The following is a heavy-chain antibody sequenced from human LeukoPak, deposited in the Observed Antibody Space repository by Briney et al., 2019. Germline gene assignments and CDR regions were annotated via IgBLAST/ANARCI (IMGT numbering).Heavy chain of an antibody. Sequence: GSSVKVSCKASGGTFSSYAISWVRQAPGQGLEWMGGIIPIFGTANYAQKFQGRVTITADKSTSTAYMELSSLRSEDTAVYYCARRRIVGATLPFDYWGQGTLVTVPS. CDR2: IIPIFGTA. J-gene: IGHJ4*02. D-gene: IGHD1-26*01. CDR1: GGTFSSYA. V-gene: IGHV1-69*06. CDR3: ARRRIVGATLPFDY.